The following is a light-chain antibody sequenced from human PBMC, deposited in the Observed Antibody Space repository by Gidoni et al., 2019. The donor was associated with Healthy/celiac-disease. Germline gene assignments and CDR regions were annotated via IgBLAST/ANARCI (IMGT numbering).Light chain of an antibody. V-gene: IGKV6-21*01. CDR2: YAS. J-gene: IGKJ3*01. Sequence: EIVMTQPPAFQSVTTKEKVTITCRASQSIRSILHWYQQKPDQSPKLLIKYASQSFSGVPSRFSGSGSGTDFTLTINSLEAEDAATYYCHQSSSLPFTFGPGTKVDIK. CDR3: HQSSSLPFT. CDR1: QSIRSI.